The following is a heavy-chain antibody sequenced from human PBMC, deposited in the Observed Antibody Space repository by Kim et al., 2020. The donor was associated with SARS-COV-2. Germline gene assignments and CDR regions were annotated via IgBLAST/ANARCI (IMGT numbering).Heavy chain of an antibody. Sequence: SETLSLTCTVSGGSISSSSYYWGWIRQPPGKGLEWIGSIYYSGSTYYNPSLKSRVTISVDTSKNQFSLKLSSVTAADTAVYYCASLGIAAAGTDYYYGMDVWGQGTTVTVSS. J-gene: IGHJ6*02. D-gene: IGHD6-13*01. CDR2: IYYSGST. V-gene: IGHV4-39*01. CDR1: GGSISSSSYY. CDR3: ASLGIAAAGTDYYYGMDV.